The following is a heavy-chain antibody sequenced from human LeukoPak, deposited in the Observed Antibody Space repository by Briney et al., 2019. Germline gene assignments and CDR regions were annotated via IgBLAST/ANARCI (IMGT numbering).Heavy chain of an antibody. CDR1: GYTFTGYY. CDR3: ARRRPPGTTFQPFDY. CDR2: IIPIFGTA. D-gene: IGHD1-7*01. V-gene: IGHV1-69*05. Sequence: SVKVSCKASGYTFTGYYMHWVRQAPGQGLEWMGGIIPIFGTANYAQKFQGRVTITTDESTSTAYMELSSLRSEDTAVYYCARRRPPGTTFQPFDYWGQGTLVTVSS. J-gene: IGHJ4*02.